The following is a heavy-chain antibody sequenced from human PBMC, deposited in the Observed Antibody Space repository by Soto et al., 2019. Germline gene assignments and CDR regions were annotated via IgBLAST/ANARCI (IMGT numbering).Heavy chain of an antibody. D-gene: IGHD5-18*01. J-gene: IGHJ3*02. CDR1: GYTFTSYY. Sequence: ASVKVACKASGYTFTSYYMHWVRQAPGQGLEWMGIINPSGGSTSYAQKFQGRVTMTRDTSTSTVYMELSSLRSEDTAVYYCARDLDPGYSYGGDAFDIWGQGTMVTVSS. V-gene: IGHV1-46*01. CDR2: INPSGGST. CDR3: ARDLDPGYSYGGDAFDI.